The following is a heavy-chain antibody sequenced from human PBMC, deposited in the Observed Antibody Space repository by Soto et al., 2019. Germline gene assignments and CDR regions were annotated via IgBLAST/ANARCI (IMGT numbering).Heavy chain of an antibody. CDR2: VHSTGST. D-gene: IGHD3-10*01. J-gene: IGHJ4*02. Sequence: SETLSLTCIFAGGSMSCYHLRLVRQPAGKGLEWIGRVHSTGSTDYNPSMESRITVSLDTSKKQFSLKLKSVTAADTALYLCARDSVSLTLFDYWGQGILGTV. CDR3: ARDSVSLTLFDY. CDR1: GGSMSCYH. V-gene: IGHV4-4*07.